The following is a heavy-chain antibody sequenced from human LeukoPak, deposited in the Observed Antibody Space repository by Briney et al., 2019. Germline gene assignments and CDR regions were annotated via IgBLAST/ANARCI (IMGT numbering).Heavy chain of an antibody. Sequence: GGPLKLSGAASGFTLSSYAMHWARQAPGKGLEGGAVISYDGSNKYYADSVKGRFTISRDNSKNTLYLQMNSLRAEDTAVYYCARDTSKIRGVAKYFQHWGQGTLVTVSS. J-gene: IGHJ1*01. CDR2: ISYDGSNK. CDR1: GFTLSSYA. V-gene: IGHV3-30*04. CDR3: ARDTSKIRGVAKYFQH. D-gene: IGHD3-10*01.